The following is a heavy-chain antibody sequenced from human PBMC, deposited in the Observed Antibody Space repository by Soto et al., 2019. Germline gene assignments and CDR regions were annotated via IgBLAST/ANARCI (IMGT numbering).Heavy chain of an antibody. D-gene: IGHD3-16*01. J-gene: IGHJ6*02. CDR1: GGSISGYY. CDR3: ARGGAFYVLDV. Sequence: QVQLQESGPGLVKPSETLSLTCTVSGGSISGYYWTWIRRPAGKGLEWIGRKHTSGTTNYDPSLKSRVTMSIATSTNPSSVILSPVTPQDTAVYKGARGGAFYVLDVWGQGTTVAVSS. V-gene: IGHV4-4*07. CDR2: KHTSGTT.